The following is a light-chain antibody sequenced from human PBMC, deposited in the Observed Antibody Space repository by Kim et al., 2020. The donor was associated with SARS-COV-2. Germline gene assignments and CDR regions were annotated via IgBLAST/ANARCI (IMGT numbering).Light chain of an antibody. CDR2: GKN. J-gene: IGLJ3*02. Sequence: SSELTQDPAVSVALGQTVRITCQGDSLRNYYASWYQQKPGQAPLLVIYGKNNRPSGILDRFSGSSSGDTASLTITGAQAEDEADYYCNSRGTSGDRWVFG. CDR3: NSRGTSGDRWV. CDR1: SLRNYY. V-gene: IGLV3-19*01.